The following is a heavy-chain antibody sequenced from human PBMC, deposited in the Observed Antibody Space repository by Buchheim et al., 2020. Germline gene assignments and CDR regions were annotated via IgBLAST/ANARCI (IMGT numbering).Heavy chain of an antibody. CDR2: ISLSSRYI. CDR3: ARDVKYGEQYYYYGMDV. J-gene: IGHJ6*02. D-gene: IGHD4-17*01. V-gene: IGHV3-21*01. Sequence: EVQLVESGGGLVKPGGSLTLSCAASGFSFSIYNMNWVRQVPGKGLEWVSSISLSSRYIYYADSVRGRFTISRDNAQNSLCLQMDSLRAEDTAVYYCARDVKYGEQYYYYGMDVWGQGT. CDR1: GFSFSIYN.